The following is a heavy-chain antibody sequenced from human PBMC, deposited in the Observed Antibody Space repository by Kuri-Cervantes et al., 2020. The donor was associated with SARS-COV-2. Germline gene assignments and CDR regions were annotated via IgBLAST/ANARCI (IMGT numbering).Heavy chain of an antibody. CDR2: IIPIFGTA. CDR1: GGTFSSYA. D-gene: IGHD3-22*01. CDR3: AADGSSGYYGYFDL. J-gene: IGHJ2*01. V-gene: IGHV1-69*13. Sequence: SVKVSCKVSGGTFSSYASSWVRQAPGQGLEWMGGIIPIFGTANYAQKFQGRVTITSDESTSTAYMDLSSLRSEDTSVYYCAADGSSGYYGYFDLWGRGTLVTVSS.